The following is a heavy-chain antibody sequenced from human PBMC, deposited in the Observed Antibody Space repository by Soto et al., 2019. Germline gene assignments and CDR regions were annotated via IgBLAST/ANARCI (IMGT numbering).Heavy chain of an antibody. CDR1: GGTFSSYA. D-gene: IGHD3-10*01. J-gene: IGHJ6*02. V-gene: IGHV1-69*01. Sequence: QVQLVQSGAEVKKPGSSVKVSCKASGGTFSSYAISWVRQAPGQGLEWMGGIIPIFGTANYAQKFQGRVTITADESTSTAYMELSSLRSEDMAVYYCARSITMVRGVTHYYYYGMDVWGQGTTVTVSS. CDR2: IIPIFGTA. CDR3: ARSITMVRGVTHYYYYGMDV.